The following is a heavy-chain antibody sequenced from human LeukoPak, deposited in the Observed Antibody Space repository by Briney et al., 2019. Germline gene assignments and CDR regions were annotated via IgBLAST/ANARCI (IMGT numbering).Heavy chain of an antibody. D-gene: IGHD3-22*01. V-gene: IGHV1-2*02. CDR2: INPNSGGT. Sequence: ASVKVSCKASGYTFTGYYMHWVRQAPGQGLEWMGWINPNSGGTNYAQKFQGRATMTRDTSISTAYMELSRLRSDDTAVYYCARDTYDIGASDYWDQGTLVTVSS. CDR1: GYTFTGYY. CDR3: ARDTYDIGASDY. J-gene: IGHJ4*02.